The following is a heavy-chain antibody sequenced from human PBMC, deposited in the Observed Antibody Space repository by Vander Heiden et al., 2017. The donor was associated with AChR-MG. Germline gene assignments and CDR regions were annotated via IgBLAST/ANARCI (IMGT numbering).Heavy chain of an antibody. Sequence: EVQLVETGGGLIQPGGSLRLSCAASGFPVSSNYMSWVRQAPGKGLEWVSVIYSGGSTYYADSVKGRFTISRDNSKNTLYLQMNSLRAEDTAVYYCASSGCSGGSCYNDAFDIWGQGTMVTVSS. CDR3: ASSGCSGGSCYNDAFDI. J-gene: IGHJ3*02. V-gene: IGHV3-53*02. CDR1: GFPVSSNY. CDR2: IYSGGST. D-gene: IGHD2-15*01.